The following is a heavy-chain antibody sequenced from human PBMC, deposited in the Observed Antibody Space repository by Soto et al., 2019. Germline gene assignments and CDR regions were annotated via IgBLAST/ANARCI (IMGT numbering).Heavy chain of an antibody. D-gene: IGHD2-15*01. V-gene: IGHV5-51*01. J-gene: IGHJ6*02. CDR2: IYPGDSDT. CDR3: ARRGVVVAATDRNYYYYGMDV. CDR1: GYIFTSYW. Sequence: LVESLKISCKGSGYIFTSYWICCLLQVAVKGLEWMGIIYPGDSDTRYSPSFQGQVTISADKSISTACLQWSSLKASDTAMYYCARRGVVVAATDRNYYYYGMDVWGQGTTVTVSS.